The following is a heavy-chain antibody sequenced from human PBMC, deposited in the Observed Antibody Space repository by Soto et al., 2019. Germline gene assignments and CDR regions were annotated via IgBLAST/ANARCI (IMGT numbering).Heavy chain of an antibody. CDR1: GYTFTSYA. D-gene: IGHD3-16*01. V-gene: IGHV1-3*01. CDR3: ARKRGGLGGNDAFDI. Sequence: ASVKVSCKASGYTFTSYAMHWVRQAPGQRLEWMGWINAGNGNTKYSQKFQGRVTITRDTSASTAYMELSSLRSEDTAVYYCARKRGGLGGNDAFDIWGQRTMVTVSS. CDR2: INAGNGNT. J-gene: IGHJ3*02.